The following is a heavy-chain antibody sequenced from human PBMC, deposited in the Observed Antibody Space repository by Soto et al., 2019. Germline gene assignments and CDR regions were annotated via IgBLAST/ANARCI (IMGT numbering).Heavy chain of an antibody. CDR3: AHRVLRTVFGLVTTTAIYFDF. CDR1: GFSLTTSGVG. Sequence: QITLNESGPTQVKPRQTLTLTCTFSGFSLTTSGVGVGWIRQSPGKAPEWLALIYWDDDKRYRPSLKSRLTITKATSKNQVVLTMADLDPADTATYYCAHRVLRTVFGLVTTTAIYFDFWGQGTPVAVSS. CDR2: IYWDDDK. D-gene: IGHD3-3*01. V-gene: IGHV2-5*02. J-gene: IGHJ4*02.